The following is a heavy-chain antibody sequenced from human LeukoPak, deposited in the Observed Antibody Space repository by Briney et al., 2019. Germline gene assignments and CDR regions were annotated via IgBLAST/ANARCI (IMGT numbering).Heavy chain of an antibody. CDR2: ISSSSSTI. J-gene: IGHJ4*02. CDR1: GFTFSSYS. CDR3: ARDAADWAFDY. Sequence: GGSLRLSCAASGFTFSSYSMNWVRQAPGKGLEWVSYISSSSSTIYYADSVKGRFTISRDNAENSLYLQMNSLRAEDTAVYYCARDAADWAFDYWGQGTLVTVSS. D-gene: IGHD3-9*01. V-gene: IGHV3-48*01.